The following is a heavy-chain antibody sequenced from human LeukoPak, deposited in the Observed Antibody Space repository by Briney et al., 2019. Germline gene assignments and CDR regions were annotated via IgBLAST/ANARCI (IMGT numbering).Heavy chain of an antibody. J-gene: IGHJ6*03. D-gene: IGHD4-17*01. Sequence: SETLSLTCTVSGGSISSSSYYWGWIRQPPGKGLEWIGYIYYSGSTNYNPSLKSRVTISVDTSKNQFSLKLSSVTAADTAVYYCARVYANDYGDYDYYYYYMDVWGKGTTVTISS. V-gene: IGHV4-61*05. CDR3: ARVYANDYGDYDYYYYYMDV. CDR1: GGSISSSSYY. CDR2: IYYSGST.